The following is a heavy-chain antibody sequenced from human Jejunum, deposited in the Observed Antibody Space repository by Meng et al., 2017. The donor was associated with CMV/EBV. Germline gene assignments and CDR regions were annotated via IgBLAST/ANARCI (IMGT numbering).Heavy chain of an antibody. Sequence: GLHWGRQAPGKGLEWVAFIRYSGNDEDYSDSVKGRFTVSRDNSENTSYLQMNSLRPEDTAVYYCARAVNIVVVPAAISYYYGMDVWGQGTTVTVSS. J-gene: IGHJ6*02. CDR1: G. CDR2: IRYSGNDE. CDR3: ARAVNIVVVPAAISYYYGMDV. D-gene: IGHD2-2*01. V-gene: IGHV3-30*02.